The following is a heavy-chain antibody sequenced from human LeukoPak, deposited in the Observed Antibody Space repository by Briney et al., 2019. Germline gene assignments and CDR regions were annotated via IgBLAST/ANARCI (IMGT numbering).Heavy chain of an antibody. D-gene: IGHD3-10*01. CDR1: GGSFSGYY. V-gene: IGHV3-21*01. CDR2: ISSSSSYI. Sequence: ETLSLTCAVYGGSFSGYYWSWIRQPPGKGLEWVSSISSSSSYIYYADSVKGRFTISRDNAKNSLYLQMNSLRAEDTAVYYCARDTTMVRGVYDYWGQGTLVTVSS. CDR3: ARDTTMVRGVYDY. J-gene: IGHJ4*02.